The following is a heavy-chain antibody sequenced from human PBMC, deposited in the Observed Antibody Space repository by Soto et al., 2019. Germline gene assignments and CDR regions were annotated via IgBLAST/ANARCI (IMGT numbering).Heavy chain of an antibody. CDR1: GFTFSSYA. D-gene: IGHD5-18*01. CDR2: IRGSGGST. V-gene: IGHV3-23*01. J-gene: IGHJ3*02. Sequence: GGSLRLSCAASGFTFSSYAMSWVRQAPGKGLEWVSAIRGSGGSTYYADSVKGRFTISRDNSKNTLYLQMNSLRAEDAAVYYCAKDLGTAMVYDAFDIWGQGTMVTVSS. CDR3: AKDLGTAMVYDAFDI.